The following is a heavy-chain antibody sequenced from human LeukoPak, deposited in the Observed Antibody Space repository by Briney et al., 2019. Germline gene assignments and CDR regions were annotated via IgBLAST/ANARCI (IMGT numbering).Heavy chain of an antibody. D-gene: IGHD5-12*01. Sequence: SVKVSCKASGGTFSNYAISWVRQAPGQGLEWMGGIIPIFGTANYAQKFQGRVTITADESTSTAYMELSSLRSEDTAVYYCAIHHSGYGHFDYWGQGTLVTVSS. CDR2: IIPIFGTA. J-gene: IGHJ4*02. CDR3: AIHHSGYGHFDY. V-gene: IGHV1-69*13. CDR1: GGTFSNYA.